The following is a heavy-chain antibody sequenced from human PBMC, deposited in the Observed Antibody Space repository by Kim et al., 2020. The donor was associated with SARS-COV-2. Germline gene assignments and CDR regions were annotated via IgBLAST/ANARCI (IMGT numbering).Heavy chain of an antibody. J-gene: IGHJ6*03. Sequence: ASVKVSCKASGYTFTSYAMNWVRQAPGQGLEWMGWINTNTGNPTYAQGFTGRFVFSLDTSVSTAYLQISSLKAEDTAVYYCARDLEQQLVLYYYYYMDVWGKGTTVPLFS. CDR1: GYTFTSYA. V-gene: IGHV7-4-1*02. D-gene: IGHD6-13*01. CDR2: INTNTGNP. CDR3: ARDLEQQLVLYYYYYMDV.